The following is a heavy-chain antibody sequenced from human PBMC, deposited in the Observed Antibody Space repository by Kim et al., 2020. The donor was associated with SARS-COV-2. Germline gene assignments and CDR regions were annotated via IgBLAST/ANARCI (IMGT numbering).Heavy chain of an antibody. D-gene: IGHD4-17*01. V-gene: IGHV1-69*04. CDR2: INPILGIA. Sequence: SVKVSCKASGGTFSSYAMSWVRQAPGQGLEWMGRINPILGIANYAQKFQGRVTITADKSTSTAYMELSSLRSEDTAVYYCARYGDYGTREYFDLWGRGT. CDR3: ARYGDYGTREYFDL. J-gene: IGHJ2*01. CDR1: GGTFSSYA.